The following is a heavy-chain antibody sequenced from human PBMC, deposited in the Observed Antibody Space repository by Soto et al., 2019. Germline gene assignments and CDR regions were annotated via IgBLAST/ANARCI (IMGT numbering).Heavy chain of an antibody. CDR3: ARTPGDYSSYGLDY. V-gene: IGHV3-33*01. D-gene: IGHD4-4*01. CDR2: IWYDGSNK. J-gene: IGHJ4*02. CDR1: GFTFSSYG. Sequence: QVQLVESGGGVVQPGRSLRLSCAASGFTFSSYGIHWVRQAPGKGLEWVAVIWYDGSNKYYADSVKGRFTISRDSSKNTLYLQMNSLRADDTAVYYCARTPGDYSSYGLDYWGQGTLVTVSS.